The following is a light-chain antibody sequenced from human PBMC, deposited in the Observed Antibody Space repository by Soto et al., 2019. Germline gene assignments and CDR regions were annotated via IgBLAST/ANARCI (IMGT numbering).Light chain of an antibody. Sequence: EIVMTQSPLSLSVTPGEPASISCRSSQSLLHTSGYNYLDWYLQKPGRSPQLLIYSASSRASGVPDRFSGSGSGTDFTLRISRLEAEDVGVYYCMQALQTPPYTFGQGTKLEIK. CDR3: MQALQTPPYT. J-gene: IGKJ2*01. CDR1: QSLLHTSGYNY. CDR2: SAS. V-gene: IGKV2-28*01.